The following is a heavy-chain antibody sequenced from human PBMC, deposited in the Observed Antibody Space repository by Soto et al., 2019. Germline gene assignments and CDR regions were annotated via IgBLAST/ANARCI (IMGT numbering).Heavy chain of an antibody. CDR1: GFTFSSYA. Sequence: VGSLRLSCSASGFTFSSYAMHWVRQAPGKGLEYVSAISSNGGSTYYADSVKGRFTISRDNSKNTLYLQMSSLRAEDTAVYYCVKDRVITMVRGVNDYWGQGTLVTVSS. J-gene: IGHJ4*02. D-gene: IGHD3-10*01. V-gene: IGHV3-64D*06. CDR2: ISSNGGST. CDR3: VKDRVITMVRGVNDY.